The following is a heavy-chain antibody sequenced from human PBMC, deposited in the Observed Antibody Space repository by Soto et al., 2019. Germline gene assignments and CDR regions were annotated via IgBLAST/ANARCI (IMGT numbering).Heavy chain of an antibody. D-gene: IGHD2-15*01. CDR1: GGTFSSYA. CDR3: ARDRSGGSCHDY. Sequence: QVQLVQSGAEVKKPGSSVKVSCKASGGTFSSYAISWVRQAPGPGLEWMGGIIPIFGTANYAQKFQGRVMIPADESTSTSYMERNRLRSEDTAVYYCARDRSGGSCHDYWGQGALVTVSS. J-gene: IGHJ4*02. CDR2: IIPIFGTA. V-gene: IGHV1-69*01.